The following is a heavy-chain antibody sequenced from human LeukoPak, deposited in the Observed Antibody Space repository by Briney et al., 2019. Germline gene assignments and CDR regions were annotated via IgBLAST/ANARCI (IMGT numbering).Heavy chain of an antibody. J-gene: IGHJ4*02. CDR3: ATLVRGDSVDF. Sequence: GESLKISCKASGYNFITYYIGWVRQMPGKGLEWMGIVFPGYSDSYSDSYTKYSPSFEGQVTISVDKSITTAYVQWGSLKASDPAIYYCATLVRGDSVDFWGQGTLVTVSA. D-gene: IGHD3-10*01. V-gene: IGHV5-51*01. CDR2: VFPGYSDSYSDSYT. CDR1: GYNFITYY.